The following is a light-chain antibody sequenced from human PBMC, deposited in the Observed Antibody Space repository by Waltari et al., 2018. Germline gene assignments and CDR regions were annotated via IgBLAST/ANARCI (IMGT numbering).Light chain of an antibody. CDR1: SSNIGAGHD. Sequence: QSVLTQPPSVSGAPGQRVTISCTGTSSNIGAGHDVHWYQQFPGTAPKLLIYGTCVRPSGVPDRFSCSKADTSASRTITGLQAEYEAEYFCDSFDSRLSTGVVVGGGTKVTVL. CDR3: DSFDSRLSTGVV. CDR2: GTC. V-gene: IGLV1-40*01. J-gene: IGLJ2*01.